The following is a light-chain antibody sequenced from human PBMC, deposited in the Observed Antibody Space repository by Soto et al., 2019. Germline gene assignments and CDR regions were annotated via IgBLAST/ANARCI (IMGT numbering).Light chain of an antibody. Sequence: DIQMTQSPSSVSASVGDRVTLSCRASQDVTHYVAWYQQSPGKVPKLLIYDASTLQSGVPSRFSGSGSGTEFTLTISGLQPEDVATYYCQQSYSSPYTFGQGTKLEIK. CDR2: DAS. V-gene: IGKV1-27*01. CDR3: QQSYSSPYT. J-gene: IGKJ2*01. CDR1: QDVTHY.